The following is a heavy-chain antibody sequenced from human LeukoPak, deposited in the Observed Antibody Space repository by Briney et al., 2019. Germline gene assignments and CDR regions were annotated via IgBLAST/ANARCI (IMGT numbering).Heavy chain of an antibody. Sequence: ASVKVSCKASGYTFTSYYMHWVRQAPGQGLEWMGWINPNSGGTNYAQKFQGRVTMTRDTSISTAYMELSRLRSDDTAVYYCARDRQSVGYGSGSYYFDYWGQGTLVTVSS. J-gene: IGHJ4*02. CDR2: INPNSGGT. V-gene: IGHV1-2*02. CDR1: GYTFTSYY. CDR3: ARDRQSVGYGSGSYYFDY. D-gene: IGHD3-10*01.